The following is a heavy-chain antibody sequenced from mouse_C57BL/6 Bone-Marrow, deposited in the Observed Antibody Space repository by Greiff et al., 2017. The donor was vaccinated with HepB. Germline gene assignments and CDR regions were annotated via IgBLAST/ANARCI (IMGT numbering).Heavy chain of an antibody. CDR1: GFTFSDYY. Sequence: EVQGVESGGGLVQPGGSLKLSCAASGFTFSDYYMYWVRQTPEKRLEWVAYISNGGGSTYYPDTVKGRFTISRDNAKNTLYLQMSRLKSEDTAMYYCARHDGLRLPFAYWGQGTLVTVSA. CDR3: ARHDGLRLPFAY. CDR2: ISNGGGST. D-gene: IGHD1-2*01. V-gene: IGHV5-12*01. J-gene: IGHJ3*01.